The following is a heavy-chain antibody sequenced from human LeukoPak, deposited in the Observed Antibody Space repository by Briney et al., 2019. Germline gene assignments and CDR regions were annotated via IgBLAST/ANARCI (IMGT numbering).Heavy chain of an antibody. CDR2: INPSGGST. CDR1: GYTFTSYY. CDR3: ANRGELNWGFIDY. D-gene: IGHD7-27*01. Sequence: ASVKVSCKASGYTFTSYYMHWVRQAPGQGLEWMGIINPSGGSTSYAQKFQGRVTMTRDTSTSTVYMELNSLRAEDTAVYYCANRGELNWGFIDYWGQGTLVTVSS. J-gene: IGHJ4*02. V-gene: IGHV1-46*01.